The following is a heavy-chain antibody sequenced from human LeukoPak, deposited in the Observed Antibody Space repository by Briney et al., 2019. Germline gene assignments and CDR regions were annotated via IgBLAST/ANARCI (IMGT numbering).Heavy chain of an antibody. V-gene: IGHV3-9*01. Sequence: GGSLRLSCAASGFTFDDYAMHWVRQAPGKGLEWVSGISWNSGSIGYADSVKGRFTISRDNAKNSLYLQMNSLRAEDTALYYCAKGHSYYYGSGSSYFDYWGQGTLVTVSS. J-gene: IGHJ4*02. CDR1: GFTFDDYA. CDR3: AKGHSYYYGSGSSYFDY. D-gene: IGHD3-10*01. CDR2: ISWNSGSI.